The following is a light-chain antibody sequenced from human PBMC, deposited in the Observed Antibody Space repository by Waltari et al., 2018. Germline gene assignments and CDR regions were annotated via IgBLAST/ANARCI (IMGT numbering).Light chain of an antibody. Sequence: QSGLTQPPSASGSPGQSVTISCTGSSSDVGASNYVTWYQQHPGKAPKPIIYELSKRPYGVPARFSGSKSGNTAALTVSRLQAEDEAEYHCSAYGGRDNPWVFGGGTKLTVL. CDR3: SAYGGRDNPWV. CDR2: ELS. CDR1: SSDVGASNY. J-gene: IGLJ3*02. V-gene: IGLV2-8*01.